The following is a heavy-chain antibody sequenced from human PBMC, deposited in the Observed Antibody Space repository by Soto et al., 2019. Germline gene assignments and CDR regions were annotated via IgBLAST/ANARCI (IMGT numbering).Heavy chain of an antibody. V-gene: IGHV1-18*04. CDR3: ARDPVSYGMDV. D-gene: IGHD2-8*01. CDR2: ISAYNGNT. J-gene: IGHJ6*02. CDR1: GYTFTSYG. Sequence: QVHLVQSGAEVKKPGASVKVSCKASGYTFTSYGISWVRQAPGQGLEWMGWISAYNGNTNYAQKLQGRVTMTTDTSTSTDYMELRRLRSDDTAVYCCARDPVSYGMDVWGQGTPVTVTS.